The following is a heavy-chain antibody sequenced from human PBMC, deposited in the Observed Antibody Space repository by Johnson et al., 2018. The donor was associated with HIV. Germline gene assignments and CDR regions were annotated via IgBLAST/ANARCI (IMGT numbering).Heavy chain of an antibody. CDR3: AKMVHGEHPWAFDI. CDR2: ISYDGINK. J-gene: IGHJ3*02. Sequence: VQLVESGGGVVQPGRSLRLSCAASGFTFSSYGMDWVRQAPGKGLEWVAVISYDGINKYYADSVKGRFTISRDNSKNTLYLQMNSLRAEDTAVYYCAKMVHGEHPWAFDIWGQGTMVTVSS. V-gene: IGHV3-30*18. CDR1: GFTFSSYG. D-gene: IGHD3-10*01.